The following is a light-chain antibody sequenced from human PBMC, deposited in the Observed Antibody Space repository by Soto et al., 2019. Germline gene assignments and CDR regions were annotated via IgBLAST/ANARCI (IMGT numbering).Light chain of an antibody. V-gene: IGLV2-14*01. Sequence: QSVLTQPASVSGSPGQSITISCTGSGRDIGAYDYVSWYQQHPGKAPKLLIYGVKNRPSGVSYRFSASKSAFTASLTISGLQAEDEAHYYCSSYTTSYFYVFXPGTKRTVL. CDR2: GVK. CDR1: GRDIGAYDY. J-gene: IGLJ1*01. CDR3: SSYTTSYFYV.